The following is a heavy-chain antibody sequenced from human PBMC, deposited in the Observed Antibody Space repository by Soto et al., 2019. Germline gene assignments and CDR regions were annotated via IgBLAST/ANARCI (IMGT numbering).Heavy chain of an antibody. CDR3: ARGGIVVVVAAGDAFAI. D-gene: IGHD2-15*01. J-gene: IGHJ3*02. Sequence: QVQLQESGPGLVKPSQTLSLTCTVSGCAISSGGYYWSWIRQHPGKGLEWFGYIYYSGSTYYNPSLKIRVTISVDTSNNQFSLKLSSVTAADTAVYYCARGGIVVVVAAGDAFAIWGQGTRVTVS. V-gene: IGHV4-31*03. CDR2: IYYSGST. CDR1: GCAISSGGYY.